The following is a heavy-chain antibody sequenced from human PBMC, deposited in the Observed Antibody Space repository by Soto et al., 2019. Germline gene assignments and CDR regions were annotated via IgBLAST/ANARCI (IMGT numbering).Heavy chain of an antibody. CDR1: GYTLTELS. D-gene: IGHD7-27*01. CDR3: ATSLTSSYYYYYGMDV. J-gene: IGHJ6*02. V-gene: IGHV1-24*01. Sequence: GASVKVSCKVSGYTLTELSMHLVRQAPGKGLEWMGGFDPEDGETIYAQKFQGRVTMTEDTSTDTAYMELSSLRSEDTAVYYCATSLTSSYYYYYGMDVWGQGTTVTVSS. CDR2: FDPEDGET.